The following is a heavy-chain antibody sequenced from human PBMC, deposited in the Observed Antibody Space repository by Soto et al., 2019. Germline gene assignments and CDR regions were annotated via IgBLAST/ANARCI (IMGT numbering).Heavy chain of an antibody. CDR3: AGLTGDYYYYYYMDV. CDR1: GGTLSSYT. CDR2: IIPILGIA. V-gene: IGHV1-69*02. D-gene: IGHD7-27*01. Sequence: PVKVSCKASGGTLSSYTISWVRQAPGQGLEWMGRIIPILGIANYAQKFQGRVTITADKSTSTAYMELSSLRSEDTAVYYCAGLTGDYYYYYYMDVWGKGTTVTVSS. J-gene: IGHJ6*03.